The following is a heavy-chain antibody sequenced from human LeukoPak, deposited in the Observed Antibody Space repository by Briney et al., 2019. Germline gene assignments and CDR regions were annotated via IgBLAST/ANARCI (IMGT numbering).Heavy chain of an antibody. V-gene: IGHV1-46*01. J-gene: IGHJ4*02. CDR3: ARDRRKYVDTAMGSY. CDR2: INPSGGST. Sequence: ASVTVSCTASGYTFTSYYMHWVRQAPGQGLEWMGIINPSGGSTSYAQKFQGRVTMTRDTSTSTVYMELSSLRSEDTAVYYCARDRRKYVDTAMGSYWGQGTLVTVSS. CDR1: GYTFTSYY. D-gene: IGHD5-18*01.